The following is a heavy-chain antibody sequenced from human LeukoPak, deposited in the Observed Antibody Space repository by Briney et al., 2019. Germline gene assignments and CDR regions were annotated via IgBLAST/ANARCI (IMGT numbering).Heavy chain of an antibody. Sequence: GESLRISCKGSGYSFTSYWISWVRQMPGKGLEWMGRIDPSDSYTNYSPSFQGHVTISRDNSESTLFLQMNSLRAEDTAIYYCATNSYDSSGNYPSDYWGQGTLVTVSS. CDR3: ATNSYDSSGNYPSDY. V-gene: IGHV5-10-1*01. D-gene: IGHD3-22*01. J-gene: IGHJ4*02. CDR2: IDPSDSYT. CDR1: GYSFTSYW.